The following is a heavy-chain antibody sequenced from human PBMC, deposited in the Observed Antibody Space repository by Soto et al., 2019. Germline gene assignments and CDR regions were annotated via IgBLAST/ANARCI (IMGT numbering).Heavy chain of an antibody. D-gene: IGHD1-7*01. CDR1: GYCICSGYY. CDR3: ARDGNSNTYYYYGMDV. Sequence: SESLSLTCAVCGYCICSGYYWGWIRQPPGKGLEWIGSIYHSGSTYYNPSLKSRVTISVDTSKNQFSLKLSSVTAADTAVYYCARDGNSNTYYYYGMDVWGQGTTVTVSS. J-gene: IGHJ6*02. V-gene: IGHV4-38-2*02. CDR2: IYHSGST.